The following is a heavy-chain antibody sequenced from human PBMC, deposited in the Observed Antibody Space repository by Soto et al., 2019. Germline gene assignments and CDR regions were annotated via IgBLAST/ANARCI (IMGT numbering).Heavy chain of an antibody. Sequence: QLQLQESGSGLVKPSQTLSLTCAVSGGSISSGGYSWSWIRQPPGKGLEWIGHIYHTGTTHYNPSLRSRVTISVDMSKTQFSLKLRSVTAADTAVYYCARGGSRCYAMDVWGQGTTVTVSS. V-gene: IGHV4-30-2*01. CDR3: ARGGSRCYAMDV. CDR1: GGSISSGGYS. D-gene: IGHD4-17*01. J-gene: IGHJ6*02. CDR2: IYHTGTT.